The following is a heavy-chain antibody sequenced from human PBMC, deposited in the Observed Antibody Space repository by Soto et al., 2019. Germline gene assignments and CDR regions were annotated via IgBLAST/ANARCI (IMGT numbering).Heavy chain of an antibody. CDR2: IYWDDDK. CDR1: GFSLTGSGVG. V-gene: IGHV2-5*02. CDR3: ARFLWSDTSLYYFDY. Sequence: QITLKESGPTLVKPTQTLTLTCTFSGFSLTGSGVGVGWIRQPPGKALEWLGLIYWDDDKRYSPSLKSRLTITKHTSKNTVALTVTNMDPVDTATYYCARFLWSDTSLYYFDYWGQGTLVTVSS. D-gene: IGHD3-3*01. J-gene: IGHJ4*02.